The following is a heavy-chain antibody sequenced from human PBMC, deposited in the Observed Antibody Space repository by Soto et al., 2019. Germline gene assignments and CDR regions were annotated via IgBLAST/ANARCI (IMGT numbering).Heavy chain of an antibody. D-gene: IGHD2-2*01. CDR3: ARDVAPDIVVVPADSYFDY. J-gene: IGHJ4*02. Sequence: VQLVESGGGVVQPGRSLRLSCAVSGFTFSSYSMNWVRQAPGKGLEWVSSISSSSSYIYYADSVKGRFTISRDNAKNSLYLQMNSLRAEDTAVYYCARDVAPDIVVVPADSYFDYWGQGTLVTVSS. CDR2: ISSSSSYI. V-gene: IGHV3-21*01. CDR1: GFTFSSYS.